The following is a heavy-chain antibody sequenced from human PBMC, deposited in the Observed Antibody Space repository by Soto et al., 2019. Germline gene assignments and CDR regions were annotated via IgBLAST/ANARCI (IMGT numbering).Heavy chain of an antibody. J-gene: IGHJ4*02. CDR2: INHSGST. D-gene: IGHD4-4*01. CDR1: GGSFSGYY. Sequence: PSETLSLTCAVDGGSFSGYYWSWIRQPPGKGLEWIGEINHSGSTNYNPSLKSRVTISVDTSKNQFSLKLSSVTAADTAVYYCARVTTVPPAFDYWGQGTLVTVSS. CDR3: ARVTTVPPAFDY. V-gene: IGHV4-34*01.